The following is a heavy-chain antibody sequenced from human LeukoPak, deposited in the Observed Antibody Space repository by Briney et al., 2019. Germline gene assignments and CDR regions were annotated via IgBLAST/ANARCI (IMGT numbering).Heavy chain of an antibody. CDR3: ARVARVGATICYHFDY. D-gene: IGHD1-26*01. CDR1: GGSFSGNY. CDR2: INYGGST. J-gene: IGHJ4*02. Sequence: SETLSLTCAVYGGSFSGNYWNWIRQSPGKGLEWVGEINYGGSTHYNPSLKSRVSISLDTSKNQFSLKLSSVTAADTAVYYCARVARVGATICYHFDYWGQGTLVTVSS. V-gene: IGHV4-34*01.